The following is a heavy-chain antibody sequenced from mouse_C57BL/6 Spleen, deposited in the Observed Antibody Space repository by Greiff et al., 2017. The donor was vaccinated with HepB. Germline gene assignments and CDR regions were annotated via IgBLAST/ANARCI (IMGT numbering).Heavy chain of an antibody. CDR1: GFSLTSYA. CDR2: IWTGGGT. J-gene: IGHJ3*01. D-gene: IGHD2-4*01. Sequence: VKLEESGPGLVAPSQSLSITCTVSGFSLTSYAISWVRQPPGKGLEWLGVIWTGGGTNYNSALKSRLSISKDNSKSQVFLKMNSLQTDDTARYYCAREEMGLRRGEFAYWGQGTLVTVSA. CDR3: AREEMGLRRGEFAY. V-gene: IGHV2-9-1*01.